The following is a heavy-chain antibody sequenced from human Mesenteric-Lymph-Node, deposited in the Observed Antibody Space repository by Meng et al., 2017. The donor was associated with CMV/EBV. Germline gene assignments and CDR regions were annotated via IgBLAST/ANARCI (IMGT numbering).Heavy chain of an antibody. CDR3: AKDISTYSWNHGMDV. CDR1: GFTFNRYR. CDR2: ISWDGGST. D-gene: IGHD1-20*01. Sequence: GESLKISCAASGFTFNRYRMHWVRQAPGKGLEWVSLISWDGGSTHYADSVKGRFTVSRDNSKNSLYLQMNSLRTEDTALYYCAKDISTYSWNHGMDVWGRGTTVTVSS. J-gene: IGHJ6*02. V-gene: IGHV3-43*01.